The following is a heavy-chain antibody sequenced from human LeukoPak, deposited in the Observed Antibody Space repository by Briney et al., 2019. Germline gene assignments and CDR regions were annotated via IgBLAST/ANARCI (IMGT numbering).Heavy chain of an antibody. Sequence: SETLSLTCAVYGGSFSGYYWSWIRQPPGKGLEWIGEINHSGSTNYNPSLKSRVTISVDTSKNQFSLKLSSVTAADTAVYYCARGPMDDWGKGTTVTVSS. CDR2: INHSGST. CDR1: GGSFSGYY. CDR3: ARGPMDD. V-gene: IGHV4-34*01. J-gene: IGHJ6*03.